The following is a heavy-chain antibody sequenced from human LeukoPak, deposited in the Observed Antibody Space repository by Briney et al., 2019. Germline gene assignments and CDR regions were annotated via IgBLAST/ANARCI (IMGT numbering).Heavy chain of an antibody. Sequence: ASVKVSCKASGYTFTSYGISWVRQAPGQGLEWMGWISAYNGNTNYEQKLRGRVTMTTDTSTSTAYMELRSLRSDDTAVYYCARGLGSSGWWYFDHWGQGTLVTVSS. J-gene: IGHJ4*02. CDR3: ARGLGSSGWWYFDH. V-gene: IGHV1-18*01. CDR2: ISAYNGNT. CDR1: GYTFTSYG. D-gene: IGHD6-19*01.